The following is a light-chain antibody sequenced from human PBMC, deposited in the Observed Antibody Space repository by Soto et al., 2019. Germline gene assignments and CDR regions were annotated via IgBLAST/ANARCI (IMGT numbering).Light chain of an antibody. CDR1: QSVTRY. V-gene: IGKV3-11*01. J-gene: IGKJ3*01. CDR3: QQRSSWPLT. CDR2: DAS. Sequence: EIVLTQSPATLSLSPGERATLSCRASQSVTRYLAWYQQRPGQTPGLLIYDASNRATGIPARFSGSGSGTDFTLSISSLEPEDFAVYCCQQRSSWPLTFGTGTKVDIK.